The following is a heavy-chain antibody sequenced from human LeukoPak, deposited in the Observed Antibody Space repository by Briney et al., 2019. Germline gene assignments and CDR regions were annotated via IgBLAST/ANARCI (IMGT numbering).Heavy chain of an antibody. CDR3: ARDRYYDSSGYSPDNWFDP. J-gene: IGHJ5*02. Sequence: ASVTVSCKASGYTFTSYYMHWVRQAPGQGLEWMGIINPSGGSTSYAQKFQGRVTMTRDTSTSTVYMELSSLRSEDTAVYYCARDRYYDSSGYSPDNWFDPWGQGTLVTVSS. V-gene: IGHV1-46*01. CDR1: GYTFTSYY. D-gene: IGHD3-22*01. CDR2: INPSGGST.